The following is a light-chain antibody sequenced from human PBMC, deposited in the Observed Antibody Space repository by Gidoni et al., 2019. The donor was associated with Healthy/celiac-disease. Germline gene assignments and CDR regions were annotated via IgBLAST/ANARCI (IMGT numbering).Light chain of an antibody. CDR1: QRISSY. J-gene: IGKJ1*01. CDR3: QKSYSTPWT. Sequence: IQMTQSPSSLSASVGDRVTITCRASQRISSYLNWYQQKPGKAPKLLIYAASSLQSGVPSRFSGSGSGTDFTLTISSLQPEDFATYYCQKSYSTPWTFGQGTKVEIK. V-gene: IGKV1-39*01. CDR2: AAS.